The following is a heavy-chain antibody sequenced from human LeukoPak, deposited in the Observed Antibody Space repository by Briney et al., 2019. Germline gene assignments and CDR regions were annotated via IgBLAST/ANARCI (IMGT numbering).Heavy chain of an antibody. V-gene: IGHV3-7*01. CDR3: SRGGGAFDY. CDR2: IKHDGSER. D-gene: IGHD3-16*01. J-gene: IGHJ4*02. Sequence: PGGSLRLSCAASGFTFYVFWMTWVREAPGGGLEWVADIKHDGSERNYVDSVTGRFTISRDNAKISLFLQMNSLRAEDTAVYYCSRGGGAFDYWGQGTLVTASS. CDR1: GFTFYVFW.